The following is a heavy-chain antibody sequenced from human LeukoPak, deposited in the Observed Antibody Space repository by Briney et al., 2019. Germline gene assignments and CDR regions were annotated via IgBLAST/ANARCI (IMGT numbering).Heavy chain of an antibody. CDR3: AGPDIATRPRKYYYYYMDV. J-gene: IGHJ6*03. CDR1: GGSISLYY. CDR2: IYTSGST. V-gene: IGHV4-4*09. D-gene: IGHD2-15*01. Sequence: SETLSLTCTVSGGSISLYYWNWIRQPPGKGLEWIGYIYTSGSTKYNPSLKSRVTISVDTSKNQLSLKLSSVTAADTAVYYCAGPDIATRPRKYYYYYMDVWGKGTTVTVSS.